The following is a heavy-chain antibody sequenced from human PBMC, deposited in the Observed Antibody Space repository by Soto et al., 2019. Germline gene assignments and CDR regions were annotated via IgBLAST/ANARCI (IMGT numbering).Heavy chain of an antibody. CDR1: GASFSEANYY. V-gene: IGHV3-72*01. CDR3: ARVPVVMTAIQGAYFDY. Sequence: LSLTCIVSGASFSEANYYMDWVRQAPGKALAWVGRSRNKLNSYITEYAASVKGRFTISRDDSKNSPYLQMKSLISADTAVYYCARVPVVMTAIQGAYFDYWGQGTLVTVSS. D-gene: IGHD2-21*02. J-gene: IGHJ4*02. CDR2: SRNKLNSYIT.